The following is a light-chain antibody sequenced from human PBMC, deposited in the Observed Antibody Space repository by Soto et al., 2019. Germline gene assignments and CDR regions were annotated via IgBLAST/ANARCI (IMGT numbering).Light chain of an antibody. CDR2: GAS. Sequence: EIVLTQSPGTLSLSPGERATLSCRASQSVDSNYLAWYQHKPGQAPSLRIYGASSRATGVPGMFSVSGSGTDFTLTISRLEPGDFALYYCQQYQRFPPSWTFGQVTKVEIK. CDR3: QQYQRFPPSWT. V-gene: IGKV3-20*01. J-gene: IGKJ1*01. CDR1: QSVDSNY.